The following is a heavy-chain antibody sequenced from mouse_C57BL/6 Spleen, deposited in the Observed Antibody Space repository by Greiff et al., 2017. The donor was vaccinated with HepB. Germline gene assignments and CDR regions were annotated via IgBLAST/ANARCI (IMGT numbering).Heavy chain of an antibody. J-gene: IGHJ3*01. CDR1: GFNIKDDY. Sequence: EVQLQQSGAELVRPGASVKLSCTASGFNIKDDYMHWVKQRPEQGLEWIGWIDPENGDTEYASKFQGKATITSDTTTNTTYLQLSSLTSEDTAVYYCTTGAYWGQGTLVTVSA. V-gene: IGHV14-4*01. CDR3: TTGAY. CDR2: IDPENGDT.